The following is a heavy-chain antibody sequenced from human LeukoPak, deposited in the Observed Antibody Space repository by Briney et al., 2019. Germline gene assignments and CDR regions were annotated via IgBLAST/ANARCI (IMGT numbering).Heavy chain of an antibody. CDR3: ARDEGYCSGGSCSYFDY. CDR2: VYYSGST. CDR1: GGSISSYY. D-gene: IGHD2-15*01. Sequence: SETLSLTCTVSGGSISSYYWSWIRQPPGKGLEWIGYVYYSGSTNYNPSLKSRVTISVDTSKNQFSLKLSSVTAADTAVYYCARDEGYCSGGSCSYFDYWGQGTLVTVSS. J-gene: IGHJ4*02. V-gene: IGHV4-59*01.